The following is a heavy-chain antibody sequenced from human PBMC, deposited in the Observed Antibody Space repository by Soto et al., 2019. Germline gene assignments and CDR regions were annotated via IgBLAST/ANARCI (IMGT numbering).Heavy chain of an antibody. CDR3: ARRGYSSSWYYYYYYGMYV. J-gene: IGHJ6*02. V-gene: IGHV1-8*01. Sequence: ASVKVSCKASGYTFTSYYINWVRQATGQGLEWMGWMNPNSGNTGYAQKFQGRVTMTRNTSISTAYMELSSLRSEDTAVYYCARRGYSSSWYYYYYYGMYVWGQGTTVTVSS. CDR1: GYTFTSYY. CDR2: MNPNSGNT. D-gene: IGHD6-13*01.